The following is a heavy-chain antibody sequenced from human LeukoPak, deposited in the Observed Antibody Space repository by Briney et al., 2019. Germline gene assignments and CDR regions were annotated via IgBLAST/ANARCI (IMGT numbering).Heavy chain of an antibody. J-gene: IGHJ4*02. CDR1: GGTFSSYA. D-gene: IGHD2-8*01. V-gene: IGHV1-69*04. Sequence: SVKVSCKASGGTFSSYAISWVRQAPGQGLEWMGRIIPILGIANYAQKFQGRVTITADKSTSTAYMELSSLRSEDTAVYCCARTRSGHSLMADYWGQGTLVTVSS. CDR3: ARTRSGHSLMADY. CDR2: IIPILGIA.